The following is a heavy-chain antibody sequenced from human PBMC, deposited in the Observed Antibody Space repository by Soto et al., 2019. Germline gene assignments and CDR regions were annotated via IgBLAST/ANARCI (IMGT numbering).Heavy chain of an antibody. J-gene: IGHJ4*02. D-gene: IGHD2-21*01. CDR3: ARVYCGGDCFSGGDFDY. CDR1: GYTFTTYG. CDR2: ISVYNGDT. Sequence: QVQLVQSGTEVKKAGSAVKVSCKTSGYTFTTYGISWIRQAPGQGLEWIAWISVYNGDTNYAQNIQGRVTMITDTLTTTAYLELRRLRSDDTAVYYCARVYCGGDCFSGGDFDYWGQGTLVTVS. V-gene: IGHV1-18*01.